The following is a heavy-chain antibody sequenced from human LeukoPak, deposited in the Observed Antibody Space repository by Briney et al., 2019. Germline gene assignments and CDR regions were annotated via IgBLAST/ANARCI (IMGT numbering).Heavy chain of an antibody. Sequence: PSETLSLTCTVSGGSISSYYWSWIRQPPGKGLEWIGYIYSSGSTNYNPSLKSRVTMSVDTSENQFSLKLSSVTAADTAVYYCASSYDSSGYLRPHFDYWGQGTLVTVSS. CDR2: IYSSGST. CDR3: ASSYDSSGYLRPHFDY. D-gene: IGHD3-22*01. V-gene: IGHV4-59*08. J-gene: IGHJ4*02. CDR1: GGSISSYY.